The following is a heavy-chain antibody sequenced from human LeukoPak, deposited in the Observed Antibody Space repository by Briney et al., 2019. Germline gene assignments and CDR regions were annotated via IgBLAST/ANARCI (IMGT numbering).Heavy chain of an antibody. CDR1: GFTFRSYA. J-gene: IGHJ4*02. CDR3: VKGGIAAADNYFDY. Sequence: GGALRLSCSASGFTFRSYAMHWVRQAPGKGLEYVSAISGNGDSTYYADSVKGTFTISRDNSKTTLYLQMSSLRAEDTAVYYCVKGGIAAADNYFDYWGQGTLVTVSS. CDR2: ISGNGDST. V-gene: IGHV3-64D*06. D-gene: IGHD6-13*01.